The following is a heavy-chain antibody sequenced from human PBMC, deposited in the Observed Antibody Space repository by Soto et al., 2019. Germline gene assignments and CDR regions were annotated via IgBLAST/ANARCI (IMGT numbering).Heavy chain of an antibody. Sequence: EVQLVDSGGDFIQPGGSLRLSCAVSGFTVNSNYMSWVRQAPGKGLEWVSVIYSGAATYYADSVKGRFTVSRDNSKNTMYLQMKSLRAEDTAVYYCARGGGGYNPFDYWGQGTLVTVSS. V-gene: IGHV3-53*01. CDR2: IYSGAAT. CDR3: ARGGGGYNPFDY. J-gene: IGHJ4*02. D-gene: IGHD1-26*01. CDR1: GFTVNSNY.